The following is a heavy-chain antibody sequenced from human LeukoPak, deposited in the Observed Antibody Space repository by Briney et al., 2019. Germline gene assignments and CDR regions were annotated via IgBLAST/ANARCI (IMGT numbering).Heavy chain of an antibody. CDR2: INHSGST. CDR1: GGSFSGYY. D-gene: IGHD3-10*01. J-gene: IGHJ4*02. Sequence: SETLSPTCAVYGGSFSGYYWSWIRQPPGKGLEWIGEINHSGSTNYNPSLRSRVTVSVHTSKNQFSLKLSSVTAADTAVYYCARGQVLLWFGGSDFDYWGQGTLVTVSS. V-gene: IGHV4-34*01. CDR3: ARGQVLLWFGGSDFDY.